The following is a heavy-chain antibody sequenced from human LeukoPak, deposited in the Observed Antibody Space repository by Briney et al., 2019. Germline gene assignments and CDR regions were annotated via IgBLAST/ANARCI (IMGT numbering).Heavy chain of an antibody. CDR1: GGSISSYY. CDR2: IYHSGST. Sequence: SETLSLTCTVSGGSISSYYWSWIRQPPGKGLEWIGSIYHSGSTYYNPSLKSRVTISVDTSKNQFSLKLSSVTAADTAVYYCASKAHYDSNYWGQGTLVTVSS. J-gene: IGHJ4*02. CDR3: ASKAHYDSNY. V-gene: IGHV4-59*08. D-gene: IGHD3-22*01.